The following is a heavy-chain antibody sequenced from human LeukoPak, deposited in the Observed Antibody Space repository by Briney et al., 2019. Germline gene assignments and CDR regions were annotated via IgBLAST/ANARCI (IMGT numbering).Heavy chain of an antibody. D-gene: IGHD3-3*01. J-gene: IGHJ4*02. CDR1: GYTFTSYG. CDR2: ISAYNGNT. Sequence: GASVKVSCKASGYTFTSYGISWVRQAPGQGLEWMGWISAYNGNTNYAQKLQGRVTMTTDTSTSTAYMELRSLRSDDTAVYFCARVPPYDFWSGYYLDFWGQGTLVTVSS. CDR3: ARVPPYDFWSGYYLDF. V-gene: IGHV1-18*01.